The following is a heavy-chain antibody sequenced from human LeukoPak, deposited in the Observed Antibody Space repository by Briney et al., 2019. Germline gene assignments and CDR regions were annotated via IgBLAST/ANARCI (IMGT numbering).Heavy chain of an antibody. J-gene: IGHJ6*03. Sequence: SETLSLTCTVSGGSISSYYWSWIRQPAGKGLEWIGRIYTSGSTNYNPSLKSRVTMSVDTSKNQFSLKLSSVTAAGTAVYYCARVNRVQQLVRYYYYMDVWGKGTTVTVSS. CDR3: ARVNRVQQLVRYYYYMDV. V-gene: IGHV4-4*07. CDR2: IYTSGST. D-gene: IGHD6-13*01. CDR1: GGSISSYY.